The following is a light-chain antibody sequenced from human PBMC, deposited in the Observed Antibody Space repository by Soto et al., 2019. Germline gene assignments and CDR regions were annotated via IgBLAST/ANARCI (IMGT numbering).Light chain of an antibody. J-gene: IGKJ5*01. Sequence: QLSMSPSSLSASVGDRVTITCRVNKGTSSYLNWYRQKPRKVPELLIYSASNLQSGVPSRFSGSGSGTDFTLTSSSLQPEDDATYSGQRTYNAPITFGEGTRLEIK. V-gene: IGKV1-27*01. CDR1: KGTSSY. CDR2: SAS. CDR3: QRTYNAPIT.